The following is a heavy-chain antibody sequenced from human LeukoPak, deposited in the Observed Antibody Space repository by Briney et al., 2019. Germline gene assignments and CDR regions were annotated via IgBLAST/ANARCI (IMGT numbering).Heavy chain of an antibody. V-gene: IGHV1-2*02. CDR1: GYTFSGYY. D-gene: IGHD2-21*02. J-gene: IGHJ2*01. CDR2: INPNSGGT. CDR3: ARDQGVVTSIFSLGYFDL. Sequence: ASVKVSCKASGYTFSGYYIHWVRQAPGQGLEWMGWINPNSGGTNCAQKFQGRVTMTRDTSISTAYMELSWLTSDDTAVYYCARDQGVVTSIFSLGYFDLWGRGTLVTVSS.